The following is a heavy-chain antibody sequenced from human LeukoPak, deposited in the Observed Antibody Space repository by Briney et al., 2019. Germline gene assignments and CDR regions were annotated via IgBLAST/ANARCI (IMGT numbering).Heavy chain of an antibody. Sequence: SVNVSFKASGGTFSSYAISWVRQPPCQGLEWMGRIISVLGIANYAQKFQGRVTITAEKSTSTAYMELSSLRSEDTAVYYCARDLRRGYSYGSFDYWGQGTLVTVSS. D-gene: IGHD5-18*01. CDR1: GGTFSSYA. J-gene: IGHJ4*02. V-gene: IGHV1-69*04. CDR3: ARDLRRGYSYGSFDY. CDR2: IISVLGIA.